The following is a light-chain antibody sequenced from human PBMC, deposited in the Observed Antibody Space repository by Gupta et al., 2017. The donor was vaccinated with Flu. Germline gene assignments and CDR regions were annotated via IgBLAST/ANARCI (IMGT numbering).Light chain of an antibody. CDR1: SSDVGGYNY. Sequence: VTISCTGTSSDVGGYNYVSWHQQHPGKAPNLMIYEVSKRPAGVPGRFSGSKSGNTASLTVSGLQAEEEADYYCSSDAGSNNLVFGGGTKLTVL. V-gene: IGLV2-8*01. CDR2: EVS. J-gene: IGLJ2*01. CDR3: SSDAGSNNLV.